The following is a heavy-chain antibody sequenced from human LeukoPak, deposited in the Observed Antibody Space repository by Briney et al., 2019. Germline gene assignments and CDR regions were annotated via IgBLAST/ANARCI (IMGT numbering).Heavy chain of an antibody. V-gene: IGHV3-7*03. CDR2: IRQDGNEK. D-gene: IGHD3-10*01. CDR3: VSERYYGIRDY. CDR1: GFTFSDYW. Sequence: GGSLRLSCAVSGFTFSDYWMSWVRQGPGKGLEWVANIRQDGNEKNYVDSVKGRFTISRDNAKNSLFLQMDSLRAEDTALYYCVSERYYGIRDYWGQGTLVTVSS. J-gene: IGHJ4*02.